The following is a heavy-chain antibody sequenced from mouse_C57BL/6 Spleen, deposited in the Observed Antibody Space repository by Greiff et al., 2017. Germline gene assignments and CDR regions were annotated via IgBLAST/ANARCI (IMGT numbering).Heavy chain of an antibody. Sequence: EVQLVESGPGLVKPSQSLSLTCSVTGYSITSGYYWNWIRQFPGNKLEWMGYISYDGSNNYNPSLKNRISITRDTSKNQFFLKLNSVTTEDTATYYCARERDDYDYAMDYWGQGTSVTVSS. CDR1: GYSITSGYY. D-gene: IGHD2-4*01. CDR3: ARERDDYDYAMDY. V-gene: IGHV3-6*01. CDR2: ISYDGSN. J-gene: IGHJ4*01.